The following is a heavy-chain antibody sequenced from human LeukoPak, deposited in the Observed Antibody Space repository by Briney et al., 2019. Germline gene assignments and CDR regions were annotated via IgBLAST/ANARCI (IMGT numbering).Heavy chain of an antibody. D-gene: IGHD6-19*01. CDR3: TRGSSGRRDN. J-gene: IGHJ4*02. Sequence: GASVKLSCKASGYTFTSCDINWVRQAPGQGLEWMGWMNPNSGNTGYGQSFQGRITTTRDISIGTAYMELSNLTSEDTAIYYCTRGSSGRRDNWGQGTLVTVSA. V-gene: IGHV1-8*01. CDR1: GYTFTSCD. CDR2: MNPNSGNT.